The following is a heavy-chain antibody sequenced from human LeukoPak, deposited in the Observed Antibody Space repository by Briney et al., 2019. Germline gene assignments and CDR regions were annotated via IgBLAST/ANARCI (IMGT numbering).Heavy chain of an antibody. Sequence: SETLSLTCTVSGYSISSGYYWGWIRQPPGKGLEWIGSIYHSGSTYYNPSLKSRVTISVDTSKNQFSLKLSSVTAAGTAVYYCARGPSGSPYDYWGQGTLVTVSS. V-gene: IGHV4-38-2*02. CDR2: IYHSGST. CDR3: ARGPSGSPYDY. J-gene: IGHJ4*02. CDR1: GYSISSGYY. D-gene: IGHD6-19*01.